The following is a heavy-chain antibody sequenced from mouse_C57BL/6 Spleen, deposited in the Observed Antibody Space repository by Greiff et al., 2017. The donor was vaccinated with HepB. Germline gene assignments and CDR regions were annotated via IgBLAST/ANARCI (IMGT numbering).Heavy chain of an antibody. Sequence: EVKLMESGGGLVKPGGSLKLSCAASGFTFSSYAMSWVRQTPEKRLEWVATISDGGSYTYYPDNVKGRFTISRDNAKNNLYLQMSHLKSEDTAMYYCARDDTTVATGAMDYWGQGTSVTVSS. D-gene: IGHD1-1*01. V-gene: IGHV5-4*01. J-gene: IGHJ4*01. CDR3: ARDDTTVATGAMDY. CDR2: ISDGGSYT. CDR1: GFTFSSYA.